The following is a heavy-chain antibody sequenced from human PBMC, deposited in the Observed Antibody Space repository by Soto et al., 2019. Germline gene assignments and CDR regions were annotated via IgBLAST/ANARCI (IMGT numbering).Heavy chain of an antibody. CDR2: IYYSGST. J-gene: IGHJ3*02. V-gene: IGHV4-59*01. Sequence: PQELSLTCTVSGGSLSSYYWSWVRQPPGKGLEWIGYIYYSGSTNYNPSLKSRVTISVDTPKNQFSLKLSSVTAADTAVYYYARAEYSHVFDIWGQGTMVTVSS. CDR1: GGSLSSYY. D-gene: IGHD6-6*01. CDR3: ARAEYSHVFDI.